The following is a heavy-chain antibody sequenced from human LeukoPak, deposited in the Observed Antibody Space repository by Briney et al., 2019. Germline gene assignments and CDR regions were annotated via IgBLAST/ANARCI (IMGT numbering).Heavy chain of an antibody. J-gene: IGHJ4*02. CDR3: ARNYYYDSASHYTDS. Sequence: ASVKVSCKASGYTFSSYEISWVRQAPGQGLEWMGWISTKDGKTRHAQKFQGRLSMTADTSTRVVYLELRSLTSDDTAFYFCARNYYYDSASHYTDSWGQGTVVTVSS. D-gene: IGHD3-22*01. V-gene: IGHV1-18*01. CDR1: GYTFSSYE. CDR2: ISTKDGKT.